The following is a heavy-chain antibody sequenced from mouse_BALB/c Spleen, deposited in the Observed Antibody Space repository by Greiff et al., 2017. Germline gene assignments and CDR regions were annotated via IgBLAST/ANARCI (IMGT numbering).Heavy chain of an antibody. CDR3: ARDGKVAMDY. Sequence: QVQLKQSGPGLVAPSQCLSITCTVSGFSLSRYSVHWVRQPPGKGLEWLGMIWGGGSTDYNSALKSRLSTSKDNSKNQVFLKMNSLQTDDTARYYCARDGKVAMDYWGQGTSVTVSA. D-gene: IGHD2-3*01. J-gene: IGHJ4*01. CDR1: GFSLSRYS. CDR2: IWGGGST. V-gene: IGHV2-6-4*01.